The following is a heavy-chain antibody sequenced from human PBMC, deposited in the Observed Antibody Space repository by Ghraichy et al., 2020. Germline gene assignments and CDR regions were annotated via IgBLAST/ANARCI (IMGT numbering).Heavy chain of an antibody. CDR2: INHSGST. CDR1: GGSFSGYY. CDR3: ARGSGWYNWFDP. V-gene: IGHV4-34*01. Sequence: SETLSLTCAVYGGSFSGYYWSWIRQPPGKGLEWIGEINHSGSTNYNPSLKSRVTISVDTSKNQFSLKLSPVTAADTAVYYCARGSGWYNWFDPWGQGTLVTVSS. J-gene: IGHJ5*02. D-gene: IGHD6-19*01.